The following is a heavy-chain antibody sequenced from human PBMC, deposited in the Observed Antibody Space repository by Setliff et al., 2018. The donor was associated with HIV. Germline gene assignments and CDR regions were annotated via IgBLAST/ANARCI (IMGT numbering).Heavy chain of an antibody. CDR3: ARYDDSSGHYWYFDL. V-gene: IGHV1-18*01. CDR2: ISAYNGNT. D-gene: IGHD3-22*01. Sequence: ASVKVSCKASGYTFTNYGISWVRQAPGQGLEWMGWISAYNGNTNYAQKLQGRVTMTTDTSASTAYMELRSLRSDDTAVYYCARYDDSSGHYWYFDLWGRGTLVTVSS. CDR1: GYTFTNYG. J-gene: IGHJ2*01.